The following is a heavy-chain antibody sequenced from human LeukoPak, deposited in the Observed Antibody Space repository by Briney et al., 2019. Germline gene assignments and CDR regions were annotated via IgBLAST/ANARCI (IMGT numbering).Heavy chain of an antibody. CDR3: ARHQVSSSSTIAY. Sequence: GGSLRLSCAASGFTFSSYSMNWVRQAPGKGLQWVASISSRSSYIYYADSVKGRFTISRDNAKNSLYLQMNSLRAEDTAVYYCARHQVSSSSTIAYWGQGTLVTVSS. CDR1: GFTFSSYS. V-gene: IGHV3-21*01. J-gene: IGHJ4*02. D-gene: IGHD6-6*01. CDR2: ISSRSSYI.